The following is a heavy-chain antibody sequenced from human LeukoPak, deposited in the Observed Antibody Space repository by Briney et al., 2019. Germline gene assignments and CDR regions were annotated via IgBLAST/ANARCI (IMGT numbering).Heavy chain of an antibody. CDR2: IYYSGST. CDR1: GGSISSSSYY. CDR3: ARPLYSSGWYGFFAAFDI. J-gene: IGHJ3*02. Sequence: SETLSLTCTVSGGSISSSSYYWGWIRQPPGKGLEWIGSIYYSGSTYYNPSLKSRVTISVDTSKNQFSLKLSSVTAADTAVYYCARPLYSSGWYGFFAAFDIWGQGTMVTVSS. V-gene: IGHV4-39*01. D-gene: IGHD6-19*01.